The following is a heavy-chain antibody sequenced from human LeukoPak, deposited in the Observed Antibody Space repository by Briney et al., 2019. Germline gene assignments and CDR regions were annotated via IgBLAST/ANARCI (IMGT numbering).Heavy chain of an antibody. CDR3: ARDPLDISRWANAFDI. CDR1: GFTFTHYG. V-gene: IGHV3-30*03. CDR2: ISYNGNEK. Sequence: PGGSLRLSCEVSGFTFTHYGMHWVRQAPGKALGWVSFISYNGNEKYGDPVKGRFTISRDNSKNTLYLQMNGLRVDDTAMYYCARDPLDISRWANAFDIWGQGTMVTVSS. J-gene: IGHJ3*02. D-gene: IGHD3-9*01.